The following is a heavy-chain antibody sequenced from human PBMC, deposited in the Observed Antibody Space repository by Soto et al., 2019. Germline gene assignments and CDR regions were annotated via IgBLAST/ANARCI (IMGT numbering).Heavy chain of an antibody. Sequence: EVQLVESGGGLVQPGGSLRLSCAASGFTFSSYSMNWVRQAPGKGLAWVSYISSSSSTIYYADSVKGRFTISRDNAKNSLYLQMNSLRDEDTAVYYCARDGYYDSSGYYYFDYWGQGTLVTVSS. J-gene: IGHJ4*02. CDR3: ARDGYYDSSGYYYFDY. CDR2: ISSSSSTI. CDR1: GFTFSSYS. V-gene: IGHV3-48*02. D-gene: IGHD3-22*01.